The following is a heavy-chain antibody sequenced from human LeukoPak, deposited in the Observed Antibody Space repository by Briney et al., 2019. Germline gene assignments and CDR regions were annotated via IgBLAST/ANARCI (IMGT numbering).Heavy chain of an antibody. J-gene: IGHJ4*02. V-gene: IGHV4-61*02. Sequence: SETLSLTCTVSGSISSGSYYWSWIRQPAGKGLAWIGRIYVSGSTNYNPSLESRVTISVDTSKNQFSLQLTSLTAADTAVYYCAREGQQLVPPFDYWGQGTLVTVSS. D-gene: IGHD6-6*01. CDR2: IYVSGST. CDR1: GSISSGSYY. CDR3: AREGQQLVPPFDY.